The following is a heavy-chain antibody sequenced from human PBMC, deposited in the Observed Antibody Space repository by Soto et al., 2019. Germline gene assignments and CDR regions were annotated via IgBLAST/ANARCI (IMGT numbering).Heavy chain of an antibody. CDR2: ISSSSSYI. D-gene: IGHD6-13*01. CDR1: GFTFSSYS. J-gene: IGHJ4*02. Sequence: GGSLRLSCAASGFTFSSYSMNWVRQAPGKGLEWVSSISSSSSYIYYADSVKGRFTISRDNAKNSLYLQMNSLRAEDTAVYYCARDRVEQGGYYFDYWGQGTLVTVSS. CDR3: ARDRVEQGGYYFDY. V-gene: IGHV3-21*01.